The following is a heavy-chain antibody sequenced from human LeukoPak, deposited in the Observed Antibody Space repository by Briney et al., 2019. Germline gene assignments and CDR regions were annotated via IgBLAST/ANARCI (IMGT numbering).Heavy chain of an antibody. Sequence: SETLSLTCTVSGDSISGSSYYWFWIRQPPGKGLEWIGSIHYSGGTQYNPSLKSRVSTSVDTSKKQFSLKLSSVTAADTAVYYCARGLPYYYGSGSSFDYWGQGTLVTVSS. J-gene: IGHJ4*02. D-gene: IGHD3-10*01. CDR1: GDSISGSSYY. CDR3: ARGLPYYYGSGSSFDY. CDR2: IHYSGGT. V-gene: IGHV4-39*01.